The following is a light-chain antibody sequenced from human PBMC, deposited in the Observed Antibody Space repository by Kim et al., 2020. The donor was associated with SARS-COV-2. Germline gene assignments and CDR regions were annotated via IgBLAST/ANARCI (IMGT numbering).Light chain of an antibody. Sequence: VSVALGQAARITCGGNNDGGKNVHWYQQKPGQAPVLVNYRDNNRPSGIPERFSGSDSGRTATLPISGAQAGDEADYYCQVWDSSTIFGGGTQLTVL. J-gene: IGLJ7*01. V-gene: IGLV3-9*01. CDR1: NDGGKN. CDR3: QVWDSSTI. CDR2: RDN.